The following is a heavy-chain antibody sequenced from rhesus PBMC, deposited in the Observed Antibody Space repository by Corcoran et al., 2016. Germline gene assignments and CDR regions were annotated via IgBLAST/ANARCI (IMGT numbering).Heavy chain of an antibody. CDR1: EFTFSGYA. CDR3: ARGNSLDV. Sequence: VEQLVESGGGLFQPGASLSLSCAASEFTFSGYAMHWFRQAPGKGLEGVSGIRIGGGTYYPDSVKGRFTISRDNAKNSLYLQMNSLRAEDTAVYYCARGNSLDVWGRGVLVTVSS. J-gene: IGHJ5-2*02. V-gene: IGHV3-132*01. CDR2: IRIGGGT.